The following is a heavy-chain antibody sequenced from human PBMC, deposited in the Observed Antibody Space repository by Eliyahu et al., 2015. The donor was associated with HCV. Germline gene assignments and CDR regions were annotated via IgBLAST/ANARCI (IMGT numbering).Heavy chain of an antibody. CDR1: XGSXSSYY. J-gene: IGHJ5*02. CDR3: ARHIQRWFDP. CDR2: IYYSGST. V-gene: IGHV4-59*08. Sequence: QVQLQESGPGLVKPSETLSLTCXVSXGSXSSYYWXWIRQPPGKGLEWIGYIYYSGSTNYNPSLKSRVTISVDTSKNQFSLKLSSVTAADTAVYYCARHIQRWFDPWGQGTLVTVSS.